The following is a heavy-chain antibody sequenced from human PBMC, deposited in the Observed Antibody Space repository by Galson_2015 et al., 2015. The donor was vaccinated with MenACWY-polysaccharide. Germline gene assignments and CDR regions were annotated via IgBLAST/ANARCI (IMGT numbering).Heavy chain of an antibody. CDR3: VRSAFFDF. J-gene: IGHJ4*02. V-gene: IGHV3-48*01. CDR2: ISSSSGII. CDR1: GFSFSTYS. Sequence: SLRLSCAASGFSFSTYSMNWVRQAPGKRLEWVSHISSSSGIIYYADSVKGRFTISRDNVENSLYLQMNSLRAEDTALYYCVRSAFFDFWGQGNLVTVSS.